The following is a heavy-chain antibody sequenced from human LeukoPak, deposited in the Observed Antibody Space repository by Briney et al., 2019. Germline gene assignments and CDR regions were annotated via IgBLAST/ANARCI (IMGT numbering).Heavy chain of an antibody. CDR1: GFTFSSYE. J-gene: IGHJ6*04. CDR3: AELGITMIGGV. D-gene: IGHD3-10*02. V-gene: IGHV3-48*03. CDR2: ISSSGSTI. Sequence: GGSLRLSCAASGFTFSSYEMNWVRQAPGKGLEWVSYISSSGSTIYYADSVKGRFTISRDNAKNSLYLQMNSVRAEDTAVYYCAELGITMIGGVWGKGTAVTISS.